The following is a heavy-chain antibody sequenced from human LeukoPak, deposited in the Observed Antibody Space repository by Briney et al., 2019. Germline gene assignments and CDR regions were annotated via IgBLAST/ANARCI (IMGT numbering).Heavy chain of an antibody. D-gene: IGHD1-26*01. CDR1: GFTFSSYG. CDR3: AKDRDSESFRGAFDI. V-gene: IGHV3-30*18. CDR2: ISYDGSNK. J-gene: IGHJ3*02. Sequence: GGSLRLSCAASGFTFSSYGMHWVRQAPGKGLEWVALISYDGSNKYYADSVKGRFTISRDNSENTLYLQMNSLRTEDTAVYYCAKDRDSESFRGAFDIWGQGTMVTVSS.